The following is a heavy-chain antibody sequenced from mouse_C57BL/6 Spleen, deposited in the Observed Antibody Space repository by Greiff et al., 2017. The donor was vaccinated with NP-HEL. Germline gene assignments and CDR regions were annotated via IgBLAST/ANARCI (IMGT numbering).Heavy chain of an antibody. CDR2: INPNNGGT. J-gene: IGHJ2*01. CDR1: GYTFTDYN. CDR3: ARSPDSSY. V-gene: IGHV1-18*01. Sequence: VQLKESGPELVKPGASVKIPCKASGYTFTDYNMDWVKQSHGKSLEWIGDINPNNGGTIYNQKFKGKATLTVDKSSSTAYMELRSLTSEDTAVYYCARSPDSSYWGQGTTLTVSS. D-gene: IGHD3-2*01.